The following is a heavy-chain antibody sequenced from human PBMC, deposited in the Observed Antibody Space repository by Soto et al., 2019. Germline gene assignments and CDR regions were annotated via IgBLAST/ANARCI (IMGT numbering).Heavy chain of an antibody. CDR1: GFTFTSSA. V-gene: IGHV1-58*01. CDR3: AAVPYSGSYFPLPFDY. D-gene: IGHD1-26*01. Sequence: SVKVSCKASGFTFTSSAVQWVRQARGQRLEWIGWIVVGSGNTNYAQKFQERVTITRDMSTSTAYMEPSSLRSEGTAVYYCAAVPYSGSYFPLPFDYWGQGTLVTVSS. J-gene: IGHJ4*02. CDR2: IVVGSGNT.